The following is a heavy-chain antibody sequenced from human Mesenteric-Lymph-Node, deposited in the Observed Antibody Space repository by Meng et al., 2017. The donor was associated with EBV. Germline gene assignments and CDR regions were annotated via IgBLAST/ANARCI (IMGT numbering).Heavy chain of an antibody. Sequence: QTPLKESGPTLMRPTHTLPLTCTLSGFSIGTTGVAVGWIRQPPGQALEWLALIYWDGEKHYSPSLKSRLTITKDTSKNQVILTMTKVYPVDTATYYCAHSFTTSGNWFDYWGQGALVTVSS. CDR1: GFSIGTTGVA. V-gene: IGHV2-5*02. J-gene: IGHJ5*01. D-gene: IGHD2/OR15-2a*01. CDR3: AHSFTTSGNWFDY. CDR2: IYWDGEK.